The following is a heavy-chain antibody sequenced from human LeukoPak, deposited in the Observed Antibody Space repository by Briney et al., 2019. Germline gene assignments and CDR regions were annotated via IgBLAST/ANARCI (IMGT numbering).Heavy chain of an antibody. Sequence: PSETLSLTCAVYGWSFSGYYWSWIRQPPGKGLEWIGEIKHSGSTNYNPSLKSRVTISVDTSKNQFSLKLSSVTAADTAVYYCERVASSYSGCYYYYYMDVWGKGTTVTVSS. CDR1: GWSFSGYY. V-gene: IGHV4-34*01. D-gene: IGHD2-21*01. CDR3: ERVASSYSGCYYYYYMDV. J-gene: IGHJ6*03. CDR2: IKHSGST.